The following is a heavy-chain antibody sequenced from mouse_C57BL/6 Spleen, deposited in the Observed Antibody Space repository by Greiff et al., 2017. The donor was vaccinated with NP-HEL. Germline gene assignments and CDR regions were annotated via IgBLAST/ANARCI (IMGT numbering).Heavy chain of an antibody. CDR2: ISYDGSN. CDR3: ARDLYYYGSSYY. Sequence: VQLQQSGPGLVKPSQSLSLTCSVTGYSITSGYYWNWIRQFPGNKLEWMGYISYDGSNNYNPSLKNRISITRDTSKNQFFLKLNSVTTEDTATYYCARDLYYYGSSYYWGQGTTLTVSS. J-gene: IGHJ2*01. CDR1: GYSITSGYY. V-gene: IGHV3-6*01. D-gene: IGHD1-1*01.